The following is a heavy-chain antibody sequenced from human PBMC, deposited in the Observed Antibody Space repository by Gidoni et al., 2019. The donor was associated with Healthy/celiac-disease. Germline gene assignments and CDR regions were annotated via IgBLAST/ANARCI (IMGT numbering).Heavy chain of an antibody. D-gene: IGHD3-22*01. V-gene: IGHV3-21*01. CDR2: ISSSSSYI. CDR3: ARGYYDSSGYHYYGMDV. CDR1: GFTFSSYS. J-gene: IGHJ6*02. Sequence: EVQLVESGGGLVKPGGSLRLSCAASGFTFSSYSMNWVRQAPGKGLELVSSISSSSSYIYYADSVKGRFTISRDNAKNSLYLQMNSLRAEDTAVYYCARGYYDSSGYHYYGMDVWGQGTTVTVSS.